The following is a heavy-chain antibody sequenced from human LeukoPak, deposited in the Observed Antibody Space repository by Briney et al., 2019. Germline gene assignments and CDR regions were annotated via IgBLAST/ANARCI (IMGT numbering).Heavy chain of an antibody. CDR2: IYYSGST. CDR3: ARETIGASPFGYYFDY. CDR1: GGSISSGDYY. V-gene: IGHV4-30-4*08. Sequence: SETLSLTCTVSGGSISSGDYYWSWIRQPPGKGLEWIGYIYYSGSTYYNPSLKSRVTISVDTSKNQFSLKPSSVTAADTAVYYCARETIGASPFGYYFDYWGQGTLVTVSS. D-gene: IGHD3-16*01. J-gene: IGHJ4*02.